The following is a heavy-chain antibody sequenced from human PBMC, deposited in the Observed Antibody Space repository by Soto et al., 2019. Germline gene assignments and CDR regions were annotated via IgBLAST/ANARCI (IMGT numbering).Heavy chain of an antibody. V-gene: IGHV3-74*01. Sequence: EVRLVESGGGLVQPGGSLRLSCATSGFTFSSSWMHWVRQAPGKGLVWVSYINSDGSTTTYADSVKGRFTISRDNAKNTVYLQMNSLRVDDTAVYYCARDTSYSTDYWGQGTLVTVPS. D-gene: IGHD2-2*01. CDR3: ARDTSYSTDY. J-gene: IGHJ4*02. CDR1: GFTFSSSW. CDR2: INSDGSTT.